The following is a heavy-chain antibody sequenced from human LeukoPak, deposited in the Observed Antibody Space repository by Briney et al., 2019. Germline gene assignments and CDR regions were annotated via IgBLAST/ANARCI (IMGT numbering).Heavy chain of an antibody. V-gene: IGHV4-59*01. CDR3: ARGGGIAAAGSRVDAFDI. J-gene: IGHJ3*02. CDR1: GDSIASPTW. D-gene: IGHD6-13*01. Sequence: SETLSLTCTVSGDSIASPTWWGWVRQPAGKGLEWTGYIYYSGSTNYNPSLKSRVTISVDTSKNQFSLRLSSVTAADTAVYYCARGGGIAAAGSRVDAFDIWGQGTMVTVSS. CDR2: IYYSGST.